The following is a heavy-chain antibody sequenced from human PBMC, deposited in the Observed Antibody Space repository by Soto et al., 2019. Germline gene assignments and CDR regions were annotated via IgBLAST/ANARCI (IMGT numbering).Heavy chain of an antibody. Sequence: SETLSLTCTVSGGSVSSNSYSWGWIRQSPGKGLEWIGTIYSSENTYYNPSLVSRVTISVDTSMNEFSLRLSSVTAADTAVYYCARGGVNYDILTGYYISNWFDPWGQGTLVTVSS. J-gene: IGHJ5*02. CDR2: IYSSENT. V-gene: IGHV4-39*07. CDR3: ARGGVNYDILTGYYISNWFDP. D-gene: IGHD3-9*01. CDR1: GGSVSSNSYS.